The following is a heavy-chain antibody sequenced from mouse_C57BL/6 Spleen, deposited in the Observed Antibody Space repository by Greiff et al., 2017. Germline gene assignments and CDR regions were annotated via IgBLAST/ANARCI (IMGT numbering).Heavy chain of an antibody. CDR1: GYAFSSSW. D-gene: IGHD1-1*01. Sequence: QVQLKESGPELVKPGASVKISCKASGYAFSSSWMNWVKQRPGKGLEWIGRIYPGDGDTNYNGKFKGKATLTADKSSSTAYMQLSSLTSEDSAVYFCALTTVVATGNWGQGTTLTGSS. J-gene: IGHJ2*01. CDR2: IYPGDGDT. V-gene: IGHV1-82*01. CDR3: ALTTVVATGN.